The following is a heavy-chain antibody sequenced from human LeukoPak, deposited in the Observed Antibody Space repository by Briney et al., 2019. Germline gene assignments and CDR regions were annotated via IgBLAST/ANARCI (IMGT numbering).Heavy chain of an antibody. Sequence: GGSRRLSRAASGFTFSSYWMNWARQAPGKGLGWVASINHNGNVNYYVDSVKGRFTISRDNAKNSLYLQMSNLRAEDTAVYFCARGGGLDVWGQGATVTVSS. D-gene: IGHD3-16*01. CDR1: GFTFSSYW. V-gene: IGHV3-7*03. CDR3: ARGGGLDV. CDR2: INHNGNVN. J-gene: IGHJ6*02.